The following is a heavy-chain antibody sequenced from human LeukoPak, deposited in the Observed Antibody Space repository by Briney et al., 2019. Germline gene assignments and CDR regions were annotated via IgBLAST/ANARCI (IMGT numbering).Heavy chain of an antibody. Sequence: GGSLRLSCAASGFTFTNYWMSWVRQAPGKGLELVANIKQDRSGKYYVDSVKGRFTISRDNAKNSLYLQMNSLRAEDTAVYYCASATPANDYWGQGTLVTVSS. J-gene: IGHJ4*02. CDR1: GFTFTNYW. CDR3: ASATPANDY. V-gene: IGHV3-7*03. CDR2: IKQDRSGK. D-gene: IGHD2-15*01.